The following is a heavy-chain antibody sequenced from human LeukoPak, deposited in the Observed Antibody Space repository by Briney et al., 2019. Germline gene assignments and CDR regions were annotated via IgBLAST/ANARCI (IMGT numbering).Heavy chain of an antibody. CDR1: GFTFSSYG. V-gene: IGHV3-21*01. Sequence: GGSLRLSCAASGFTFSSYGMHWVRQAPGKGLEWVSSISTRSSYIYYADSVKGRFTISRDNAKNSLYLQMNSLRAEDTAVYYCARDRNTDFWSGYYTNYFDYWGQGTLVTVSS. CDR3: ARDRNTDFWSGYYTNYFDY. CDR2: ISTRSSYI. J-gene: IGHJ4*02. D-gene: IGHD3-3*01.